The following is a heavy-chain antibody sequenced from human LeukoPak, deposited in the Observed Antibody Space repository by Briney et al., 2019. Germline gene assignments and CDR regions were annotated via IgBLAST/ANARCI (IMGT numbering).Heavy chain of an antibody. CDR1: GGSISSYY. CDR3: ARQSLFTYYYDSSGSNWYFDL. D-gene: IGHD3-22*01. V-gene: IGHV4-59*08. Sequence: SETLSLTCTVSGGSISSYYWSWIRQPPGKGLEWIGYIYYSGSTNYNPSLKSRVTISVDTSKNQFSLKLSSVTAADTAVYYCARQSLFTYYYDSSGSNWYFDLWGRGTLVTVSS. CDR2: IYYSGST. J-gene: IGHJ2*01.